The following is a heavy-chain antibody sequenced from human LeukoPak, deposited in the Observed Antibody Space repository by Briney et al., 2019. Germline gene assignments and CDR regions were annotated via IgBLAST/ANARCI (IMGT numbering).Heavy chain of an antibody. D-gene: IGHD4-23*01. V-gene: IGHV4-31*03. CDR2: IYYSGST. Sequence: SQTLSLTCTVSGGSISSGGYYWSWIRQHPGKGLEWIGYIYYSGSTYYNPSLKSRVTISVDTSKNQFSLKLSSVNAADTAVYYCAGDRYTVVSWYFDLWGRGTLVTVSS. CDR3: AGDRYTVVSWYFDL. CDR1: GGSISSGGYY. J-gene: IGHJ2*01.